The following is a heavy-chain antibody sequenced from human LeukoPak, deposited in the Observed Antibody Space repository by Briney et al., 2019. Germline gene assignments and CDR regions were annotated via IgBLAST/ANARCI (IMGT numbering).Heavy chain of an antibody. Sequence: ASVKVSCKASGYTFTGFYMHWVRQAPGQGLEWMGWINPNSGGTNYAQKFQGWVTMTRDTSISTAYMELTRLRSDDTAVYYCARGVETVLTPHFDYWGQGTLVTVPS. D-gene: IGHD4-23*01. CDR2: INPNSGGT. V-gene: IGHV1-2*04. CDR3: ARGVETVLTPHFDY. CDR1: GYTFTGFY. J-gene: IGHJ4*02.